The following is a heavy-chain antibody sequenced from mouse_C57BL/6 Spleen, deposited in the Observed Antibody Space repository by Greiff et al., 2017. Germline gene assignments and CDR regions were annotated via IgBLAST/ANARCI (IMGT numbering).Heavy chain of an antibody. CDR1: GYTFTDYY. V-gene: IGHV1-19*01. D-gene: IGHD2-4*01. CDR3: AGGIYYDPSWFAY. Sequence: EVQLVESGPVLVKPGASVKMSCKASGYTFTDYYMNWVKQSHGKSLEWIGVINPYNGGTSYNQKFKGKATLTVDKSSSTAYMELNSLTSEDSAVYYCAGGIYYDPSWFAYWGQGTLVTVSA. CDR2: INPYNGGT. J-gene: IGHJ3*01.